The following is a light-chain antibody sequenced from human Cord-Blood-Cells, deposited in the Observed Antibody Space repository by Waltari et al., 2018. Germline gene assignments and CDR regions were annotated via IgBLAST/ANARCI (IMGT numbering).Light chain of an antibody. Sequence: DIQMTQSPSTLSASLGDRVTITCRASQSISSWLAWYQQKPGKAPKLLVYDASSLESGVPARFSGSGSGTEFTLTISSLQPDDFATYCCQQYNSYSPWTFGQGTKVEIK. CDR3: QQYNSYSPWT. V-gene: IGKV1-5*01. CDR1: QSISSW. J-gene: IGKJ1*01. CDR2: DAS.